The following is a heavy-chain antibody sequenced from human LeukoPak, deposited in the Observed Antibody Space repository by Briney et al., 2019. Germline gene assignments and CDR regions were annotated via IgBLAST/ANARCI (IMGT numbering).Heavy chain of an antibody. Sequence: GGSLRLSCAASGFTFSNYWMTWVRQAPGKGLEWVANIKQDGSEKYYVDSAKGRFTISRDNAKNSLYLQIHSLRAEDTAVYFCASPLVGPTDYWGQGTLVTVS. V-gene: IGHV3-7*01. CDR2: IKQDGSEK. D-gene: IGHD1-26*01. CDR3: ASPLVGPTDY. CDR1: GFTFSNYW. J-gene: IGHJ4*02.